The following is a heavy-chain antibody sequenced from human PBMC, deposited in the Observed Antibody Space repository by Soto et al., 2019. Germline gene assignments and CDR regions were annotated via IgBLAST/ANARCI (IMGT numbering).Heavy chain of an antibody. CDR3: ASGRENYDSSGFAFDI. CDR2: IYYSGST. J-gene: IGHJ3*02. Sequence: QVQLQESGPGLVKPSQTLSLTCTVSGGSISSGGYYWSWIRQHPGKGLEWIGYIYYSGSTYYNPSLKSRVTITVDTSKNQFSLKLSSVTAADTAVYYCASGRENYDSSGFAFDIWGQGTMVTVSS. CDR1: GGSISSGGYY. D-gene: IGHD3-22*01. V-gene: IGHV4-31*03.